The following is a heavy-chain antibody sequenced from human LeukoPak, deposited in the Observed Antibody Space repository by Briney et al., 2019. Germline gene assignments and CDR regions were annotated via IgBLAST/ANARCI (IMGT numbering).Heavy chain of an antibody. J-gene: IGHJ4*02. Sequence: ASVKVSCKGSGYIFTNYGIAWVRQAPGQGLEWMGWISAYNGNTNYAQKLQGRVTMTTDTSTSTAYMELRSLRSDDTAVYYCARAVLRFLEWAVYFDYWGQGTLVTVSS. CDR3: ARAVLRFLEWAVYFDY. CDR1: GYIFTNYG. D-gene: IGHD3-3*01. CDR2: ISAYNGNT. V-gene: IGHV1-18*01.